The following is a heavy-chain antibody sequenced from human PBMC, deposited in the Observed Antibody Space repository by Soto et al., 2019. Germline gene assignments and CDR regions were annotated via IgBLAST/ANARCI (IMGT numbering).Heavy chain of an antibody. Sequence: QVQLQQWGAGLLKSSESLSLNCGVLGGSFSDYDWTWVRQSPGRGLEWIGEVSQSGRITYNPSLKSRFTISGDTAKNQFSLRLTSVTAADTAVYFCAGYSSSFVGFEVWGHGTEVTVYS. CDR1: GGSFSDYD. V-gene: IGHV4-34*01. D-gene: IGHD3-10*01. J-gene: IGHJ3*01. CDR2: VSQSGRI. CDR3: AGYSSSFVGFEV.